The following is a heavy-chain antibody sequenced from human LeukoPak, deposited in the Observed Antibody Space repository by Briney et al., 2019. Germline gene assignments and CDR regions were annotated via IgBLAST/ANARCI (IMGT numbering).Heavy chain of an antibody. V-gene: IGHV3-21*01. CDR2: ISTTSSYI. J-gene: IGHJ6*02. CDR1: GSTFSSYS. CDR3: ARDGPGVGATTFDYSYYNMDV. D-gene: IGHD1-26*01. Sequence: GGSLRLSCAASGSTFSSYSMNWVRQAPGKGLEWVSSISTTSSYIYYADSVKGRFTISRDNAKNSLYLQMNSLRAEDTAVYYCARDGPGVGATTFDYSYYNMDVWGQGTTVTVYS.